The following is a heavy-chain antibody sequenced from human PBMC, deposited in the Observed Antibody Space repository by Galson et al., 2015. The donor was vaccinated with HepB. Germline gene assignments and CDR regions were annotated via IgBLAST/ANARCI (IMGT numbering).Heavy chain of an antibody. Sequence: SLRLSCAASGFTFSSYGMHWVRQAPGKGLEWVAVIWYDGSNKYYADSVKGRFTISRDNSKNTLYLQMNSLRAEDTAVYYCARSEYQLLYPQYNWFDPWGQGTLVTVSS. CDR2: IWYDGSNK. J-gene: IGHJ5*02. D-gene: IGHD2-2*02. CDR3: ARSEYQLLYPQYNWFDP. V-gene: IGHV3-33*08. CDR1: GFTFSSYG.